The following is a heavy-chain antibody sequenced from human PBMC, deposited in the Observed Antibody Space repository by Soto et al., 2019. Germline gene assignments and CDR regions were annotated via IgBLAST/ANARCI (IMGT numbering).Heavy chain of an antibody. D-gene: IGHD2-15*01. Sequence: QLQLQESGPGLVRPAETLSLTCTVSGGSITSRNYYWAWIRQPPGKGLEWIGSVSYSGSTYYNPSLKSRVVIFVDTSTKQFSLKRSSVTAADTAVDYCARRAVGIGGQPFDYWGQGTLVTVS. CDR1: GGSITSRNYY. CDR3: ARRAVGIGGQPFDY. V-gene: IGHV4-39*01. J-gene: IGHJ4*02. CDR2: VSYSGST.